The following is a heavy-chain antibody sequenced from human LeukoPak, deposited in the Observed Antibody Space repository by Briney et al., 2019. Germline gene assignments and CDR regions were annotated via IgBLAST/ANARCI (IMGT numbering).Heavy chain of an antibody. CDR1: GFTFSSYA. V-gene: IGHV3-33*08. CDR3: ARDTRLYYYDSSDFDY. Sequence: PGGSLRLSCAASGFTFSSYAMHWVRQAPGKGLEWVAVIWYDGSNKYYADSVKGRFTISRDNSKNTLYLQMNSLRAEDTAVYYCARDTRLYYYDSSDFDYWGQGTLVTVSS. J-gene: IGHJ4*02. D-gene: IGHD3-22*01. CDR2: IWYDGSNK.